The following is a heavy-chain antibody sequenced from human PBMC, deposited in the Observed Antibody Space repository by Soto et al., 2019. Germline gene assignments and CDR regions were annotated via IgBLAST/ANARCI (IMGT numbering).Heavy chain of an antibody. CDR2: INPKSGGT. CDR1: GYSFTDYH. Sequence: ASVKVSCKASGYSFTDYHIHWVRQAPGQGLEWLGRINPKSGGTSTAQKFQGWVTMTTDTSISTASMELTRLTSDDTAIYYCARGDSTDCSNGVCSFFYNHDWDVWG. D-gene: IGHD2-8*01. V-gene: IGHV1-2*04. CDR3: ARGDSTDCSNGVCSFFYNHDWDV. J-gene: IGHJ6*02.